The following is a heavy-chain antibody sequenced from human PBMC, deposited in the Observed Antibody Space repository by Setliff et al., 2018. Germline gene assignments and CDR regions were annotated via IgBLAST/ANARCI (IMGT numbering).Heavy chain of an antibody. D-gene: IGHD1-26*01. V-gene: IGHV1-2*04. J-gene: IGHJ6*02. Sequence: AASVKVSCKASGYAFTGYYMHWVRQAPGQGLEWMGWINPNSGGTNYAQKFQGWVTMTRDTSISTAYMELRSLRSDDTAVYYCARDRVSGSSYYYYGMDVWGQGTTVTVS. CDR1: GYAFTGYY. CDR2: INPNSGGT. CDR3: ARDRVSGSSYYYYGMDV.